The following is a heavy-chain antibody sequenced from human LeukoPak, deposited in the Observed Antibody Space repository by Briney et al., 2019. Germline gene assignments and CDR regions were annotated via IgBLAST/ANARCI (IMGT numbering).Heavy chain of an antibody. Sequence: PGGSLRLSCAASGFTFSDHYMDWVRQAPGKGLEWVSYISNSGNTIYYADSVKGRFTISRDNAKNSLYLQMNSLRAEDTAVYYCSAGEGYYDSSDYYSAWAFNVWGQGTMVTVSS. CDR1: GFTFSDHY. CDR3: SAGEGYYDSSDYYSAWAFNV. D-gene: IGHD3-22*01. CDR2: ISNSGNTI. J-gene: IGHJ3*01. V-gene: IGHV3-11*04.